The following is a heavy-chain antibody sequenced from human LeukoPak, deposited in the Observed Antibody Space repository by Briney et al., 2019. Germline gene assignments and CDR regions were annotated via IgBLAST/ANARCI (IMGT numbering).Heavy chain of an antibody. CDR3: TTDLGYCSGGSCYSGDY. CDR1: GFTFSNAW. V-gene: IGHV3-15*07. D-gene: IGHD2-15*01. J-gene: IGHJ4*02. CDR2: IKSKTDGGTT. Sequence: GGSLRLSCAASGFTFSNAWMNWVRQAPGKGLEWVGRIKSKTDGGTTDYAAPVKGRFTISRDDSKNTLYLQMNSLKTEDTAVYYRTTDLGYCSGGSCYSGDYWGQGTLVTVSS.